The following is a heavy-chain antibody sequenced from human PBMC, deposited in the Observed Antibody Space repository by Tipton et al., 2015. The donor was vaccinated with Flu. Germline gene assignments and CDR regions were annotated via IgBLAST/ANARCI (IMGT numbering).Heavy chain of an antibody. J-gene: IGHJ5*02. CDR1: GGSFSGYY. V-gene: IGHV4-34*01. CDR2: INHSRTT. D-gene: IGHD5-12*01. CDR3: AREGGYSTGFSRIDT. Sequence: LRLSCAIYGGSFSGYYWSWIRQPPGKGLEWIGEINHSRTTNYNPSLKSRVTISVDTSKNQFSLKLTSVTAADTAVYYCAREGGYSTGFSRIDTWGQGTLVIVFS.